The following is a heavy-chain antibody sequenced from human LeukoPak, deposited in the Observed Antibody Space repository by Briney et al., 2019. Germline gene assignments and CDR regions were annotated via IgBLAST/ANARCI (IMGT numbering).Heavy chain of an antibody. J-gene: IGHJ4*02. D-gene: IGHD3-3*01. CDR1: GGSISTYY. V-gene: IGHV4-59*12. CDR3: ARADYDFWSGYYISLNY. CDR2: IYYSGAT. Sequence: SETLSLTCTVSGGSISTYYWNWIRQPPGKGLEWIGYIYYSGATNYNPSLKSRVTISVDTSKNQFSLKLSSVTAADTAVYYCARADYDFWSGYYISLNYWGQGTLVTVSS.